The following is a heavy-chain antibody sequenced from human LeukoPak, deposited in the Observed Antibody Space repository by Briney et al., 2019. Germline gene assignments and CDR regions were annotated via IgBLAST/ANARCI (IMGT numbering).Heavy chain of an antibody. CDR3: ARDHPVADWAPDI. CDR2: IDYSGSR. V-gene: IGHV4-4*02. CDR1: GGTISSSNW. J-gene: IGHJ3*02. D-gene: IGHD3-9*01. Sequence: SGTLSLTCAVSGGTISSSNWWSWVRPPPGKGLEWIGFIDYSGSRNYNPSLKSRVTISADPSTNHFSLNLTSLTAADTAVYFCARDHPVADWAPDIWGRGTMVTVSS.